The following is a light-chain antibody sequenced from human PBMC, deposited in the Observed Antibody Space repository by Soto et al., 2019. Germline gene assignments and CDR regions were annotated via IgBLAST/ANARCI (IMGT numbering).Light chain of an antibody. J-gene: IGLJ1*01. CDR1: SSDVGGYNY. CDR2: EVT. CDR3: ISFRSGYTVA. Sequence: QSALTQPASVSGSPGQSIAISCTGTSSDVGGYNYVSWYQQHPNKAPKLMIYEVTNRPSGVSDRFSGSKSGNTASLTISGLQAEDEADYYCISFRSGYTVAFGTGTKLTVL. V-gene: IGLV2-14*01.